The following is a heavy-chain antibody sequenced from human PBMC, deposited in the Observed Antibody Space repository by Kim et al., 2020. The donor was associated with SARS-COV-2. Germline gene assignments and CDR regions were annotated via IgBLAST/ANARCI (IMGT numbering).Heavy chain of an antibody. V-gene: IGHV4-31*03. CDR2: IYYSGST. CDR3: ARAMGGITIFGVVTLSAFDI. Sequence: SETLSLTCTVSGCSISSGGYYWSWIRQHPGKGLEWIGYIYYSGSTYYNPSLKSRVTISVDTSKNQFSLKLSSVTAADTAVYYCARAMGGITIFGVVTLSAFDIWGQGTMVTVSS. D-gene: IGHD3-3*01. CDR1: GCSISSGGYY. J-gene: IGHJ3*02.